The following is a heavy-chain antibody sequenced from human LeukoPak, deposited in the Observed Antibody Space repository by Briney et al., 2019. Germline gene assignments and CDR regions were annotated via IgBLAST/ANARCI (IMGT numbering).Heavy chain of an antibody. CDR3: AREGGTYYYDNGAFDI. CDR1: GGSISSYY. D-gene: IGHD3-22*01. V-gene: IGHV4-59*01. Sequence: SETLSLTCTVSGGSISSYYWSWIRQPPGNGLEWIGYIYYSGSTNYNPSLKSRVTISVDTSKNQFSLKLSSVTAADTAVYYCAREGGTYYYDNGAFDIWGQGTMVTVSS. CDR2: IYYSGST. J-gene: IGHJ3*02.